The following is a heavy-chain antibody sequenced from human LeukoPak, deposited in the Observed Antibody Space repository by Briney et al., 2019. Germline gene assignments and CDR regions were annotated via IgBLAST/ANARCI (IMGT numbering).Heavy chain of an antibody. CDR3: ARDRMSGIFDS. CDR2: VSNSGSI. CDR1: GGSLRSFSYF. Sequence: SETLSLTCSVSGGSLRSFSYFWGWIRLPPGKGLEWIGSVSNSGSIYYNPSLDSRASISMDTTKNEVYLKLNYVTAADTAVYFCARDRMSGIFDSWGQGILVAVSS. D-gene: IGHD2/OR15-2a*01. J-gene: IGHJ4*02. V-gene: IGHV4-39*07.